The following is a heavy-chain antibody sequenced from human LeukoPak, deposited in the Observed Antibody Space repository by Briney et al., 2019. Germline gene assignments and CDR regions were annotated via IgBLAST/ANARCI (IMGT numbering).Heavy chain of an antibody. J-gene: IGHJ4*02. CDR1: GGSFSGYY. Sequence: SETLSLTCAVYGGSFSGYYWSWIRQPPGKGLEWIGEINHNGSSNYNPSLKSRVTISVDTSKNQFSLKLSSVTAADTAVYYCARVGTSGATAFDYWGQGTLITVSS. V-gene: IGHV4-34*01. CDR3: ARVGTSGATAFDY. CDR2: INHNGSS. D-gene: IGHD1-26*01.